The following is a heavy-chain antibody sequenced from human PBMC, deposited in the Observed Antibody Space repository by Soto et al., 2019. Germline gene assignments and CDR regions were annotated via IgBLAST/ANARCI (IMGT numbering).Heavy chain of an antibody. CDR3: AKFELSDGALITIFGVVQTYYYYYGMDV. CDR2: ISGSGGSK. V-gene: IGHV3-23*01. CDR1: GFTFSGYA. D-gene: IGHD3-3*01. J-gene: IGHJ6*02. Sequence: AGGSLRISCAASGFTFSGYALSWGRQAPGKGLEWVSAISGSGGSKYYEDSVKGRLTISRDNSKNTLYLQMNSLRAEDKAVYYCAKFELSDGALITIFGVVQTYYYYYGMDVWGQGTTVTVSS.